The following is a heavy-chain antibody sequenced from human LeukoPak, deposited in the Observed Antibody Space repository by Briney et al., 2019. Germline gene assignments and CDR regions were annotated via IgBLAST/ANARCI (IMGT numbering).Heavy chain of an antibody. CDR1: GYTFTSYA. Sequence: ASVKVSCTASGYTFTSYAMHWVRQAPGQRLEWMGWINAGNGNTKYSQEFQGRVTITRDTSASTAYMELSSLRSEDTAVYYCARTQQLVRYYYYYYYMDVWGKGTTVTVSS. J-gene: IGHJ6*03. V-gene: IGHV1-3*03. CDR3: ARTQQLVRYYYYYYYMDV. CDR2: INAGNGNT. D-gene: IGHD6-13*01.